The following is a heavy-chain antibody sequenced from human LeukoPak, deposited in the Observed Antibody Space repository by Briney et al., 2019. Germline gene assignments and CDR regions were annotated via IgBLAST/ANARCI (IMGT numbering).Heavy chain of an antibody. CDR2: ISYDGSNK. Sequence: GGSLRLSCAASGFTFSSYAMSWVRQAPGKGLEWVAVISYDGSNKYYADSVKGRFTISRDNSKNTLYLQMNSLRAEDTAVYYCARDRDCSSTSCYSYYYYGTDVWGKGTTVTVSS. CDR1: GFTFSSYA. D-gene: IGHD2-2*01. J-gene: IGHJ6*04. CDR3: ARDRDCSSTSCYSYYYYGTDV. V-gene: IGHV3-30*04.